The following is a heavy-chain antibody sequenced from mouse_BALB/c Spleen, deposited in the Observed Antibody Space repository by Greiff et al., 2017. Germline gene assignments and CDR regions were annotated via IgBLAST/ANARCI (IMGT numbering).Heavy chain of an antibody. CDR3: AREITTGAMDY. D-gene: IGHD2-4*01. CDR2: ISNLAYSI. J-gene: IGHJ4*01. Sequence: EVKLMESGGGLVQPGGSRKLSCAASGFTFSDYGMAWVRQAPGKGPEWVAFISNLAYSIYYADTVTGRFTISRENAKNTLYLEMSSLRSEDTAMYYCAREITTGAMDYWGQGTSVTVSS. V-gene: IGHV5-15*02. CDR1: GFTFSDYG.